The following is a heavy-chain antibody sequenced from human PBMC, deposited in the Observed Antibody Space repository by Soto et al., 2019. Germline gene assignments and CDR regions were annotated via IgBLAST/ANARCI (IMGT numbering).Heavy chain of an antibody. J-gene: IGHJ6*02. D-gene: IGHD1-26*01. CDR3: AKMDADLLPYYCYGMDV. Sequence: QVQLVESGGGVVQPGRSLRLSCAASGFRFSDYGIHWVRQAPGKGLEWLALISYDGSKKFYTDSVKGRFTISRDKSKNTMYRQIDRLRAEDTAVYYCAKMDADLLPYYCYGMDVWGQGTTVTVSS. CDR1: GFRFSDYG. CDR2: ISYDGSKK. V-gene: IGHV3-30*18.